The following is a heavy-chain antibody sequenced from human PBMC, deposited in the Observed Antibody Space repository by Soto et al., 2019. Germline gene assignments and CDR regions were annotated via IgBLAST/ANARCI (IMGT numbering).Heavy chain of an antibody. Sequence: GGSLRLSCAASGFIFDAFSMNWVRQAPEKGLEWVASITSRSVYIYYADSMKGRFTISRDNAKNSLFLQMDSLRPEDTAGYYCARRGPNGDPNSYYHYMDVWGKGTTVTVSS. CDR1: GFIFDAFS. J-gene: IGHJ6*03. D-gene: IGHD4-17*01. CDR2: ITSRSVYI. CDR3: ARRGPNGDPNSYYHYMDV. V-gene: IGHV3-21*01.